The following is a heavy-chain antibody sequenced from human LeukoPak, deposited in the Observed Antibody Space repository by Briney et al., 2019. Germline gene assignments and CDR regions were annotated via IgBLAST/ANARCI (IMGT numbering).Heavy chain of an antibody. V-gene: IGHV3-21*01. CDR3: ARDPSEGETPLH. D-gene: IGHD3-16*01. CDR2: ISSSSSYI. J-gene: IGHJ4*02. Sequence: GGSLRLSCAASGFTFSSYSMNWVRQAPGKGLEWVSSISSSSSYIYYADSVKGRFTISRDNAKNSLYLQMNSLRAEDTAVYYCARDPSEGETPLHWGQGTLVTVSS. CDR1: GFTFSSYS.